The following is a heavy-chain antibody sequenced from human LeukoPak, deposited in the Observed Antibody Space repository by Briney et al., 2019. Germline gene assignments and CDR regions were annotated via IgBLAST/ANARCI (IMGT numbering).Heavy chain of an antibody. CDR2: IYTSGST. CDR3: ARVWGNYCSSTSCYQLYYYYYMDV. J-gene: IGHJ6*03. V-gene: IGHV4-4*07. CDR1: GGSISSYY. D-gene: IGHD2-2*01. Sequence: PSETLSLTCTVSGGSISSYYWSWIRQPAGKGLEWIGRIYTSGSTNYNPSLKSRVTMSVDTSKNQFSLKLSSVTAADTAVYYCARVWGNYCSSTSCYQLYYYYYMDVWGKGTTVTVSS.